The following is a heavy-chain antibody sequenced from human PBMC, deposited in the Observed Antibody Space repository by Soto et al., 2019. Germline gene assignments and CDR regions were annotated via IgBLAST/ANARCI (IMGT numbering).Heavy chain of an antibody. V-gene: IGHV1-69*06. CDR1: GGTFSSYA. D-gene: IGHD3-3*01. CDR3: ARATGYYDFWSGSGADAFDI. CDR2: IIPIFGTA. J-gene: IGHJ3*02. Sequence: QVQLVQSGAEVKKPGSSVKVSCKASGGTFSSYAISWVRQAPGQGLEWMGGIIPIFGTANYAQKFQGRVTITADKSTSTAYMELSSLRSEDTAVYYCARATGYYDFWSGSGADAFDIWGQGTMVTVSS.